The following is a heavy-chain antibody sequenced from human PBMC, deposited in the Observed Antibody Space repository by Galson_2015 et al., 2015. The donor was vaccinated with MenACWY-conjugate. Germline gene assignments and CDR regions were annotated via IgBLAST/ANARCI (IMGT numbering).Heavy chain of an antibody. D-gene: IGHD3-22*01. CDR3: ARDFHYDDSSGYYYFAY. J-gene: IGHJ4*02. CDR1: GFTFSSYW. Sequence: SLRLSCAASGFTFSSYWMSWVRQAPGKGLEWVANIKQDGSEKYYVDSVKGRFTISRDNAKNSLYLQMNSLRAEDTAVYYCARDFHYDDSSGYYYFAYWGQGTL. CDR2: IKQDGSEK. V-gene: IGHV3-7*03.